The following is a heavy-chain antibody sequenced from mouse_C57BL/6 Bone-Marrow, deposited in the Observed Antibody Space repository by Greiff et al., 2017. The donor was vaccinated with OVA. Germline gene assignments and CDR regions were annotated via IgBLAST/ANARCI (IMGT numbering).Heavy chain of an antibody. D-gene: IGHD4-1*01. V-gene: IGHV1-75*01. Sequence: VQLVESGPELVKPGASVKISCKASGYTFTDYYINWVKQRPGQGLEWIGWIFPGSGSTYYNEKFKGKATLTVDKSSSTAYMLLSSLTSEDSAVYFCARRGLGRVYYAMDYWGQGTSVTVSS. J-gene: IGHJ4*01. CDR1: GYTFTDYY. CDR2: IFPGSGST. CDR3: ARRGLGRVYYAMDY.